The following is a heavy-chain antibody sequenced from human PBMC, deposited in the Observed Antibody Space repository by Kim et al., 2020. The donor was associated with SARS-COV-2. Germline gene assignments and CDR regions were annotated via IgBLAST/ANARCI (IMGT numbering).Heavy chain of an antibody. CDR3: ARIVVVPAATPLGYSYYGMTM. CDR2: IIPIFGTA. D-gene: IGHD2-2*01. Sequence: SVKVSCKASGGTFSSYAISWVRQAPGQGLEWMGGIIPIFGTANYAQKFQGRVTITADESTSTAYMELSSLRSEDTAVYYCARIVVVPAATPLGYSYYGMTMWGQGTTVTVSS. V-gene: IGHV1-69*13. J-gene: IGHJ6*02. CDR1: GGTFSSYA.